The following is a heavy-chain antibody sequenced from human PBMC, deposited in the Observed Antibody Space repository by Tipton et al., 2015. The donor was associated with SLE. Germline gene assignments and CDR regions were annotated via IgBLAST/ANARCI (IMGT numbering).Heavy chain of an antibody. CDR3: ASGEGLAAALFDY. D-gene: IGHD6-13*01. Sequence: TLSLTCTVSGGSISSSSYYWGWIRKPPGKGLEWIGYIYYSGSTNNNPSLKSRVTISVDTSKNQFSLKLSSVTAADTAVYYCASGEGLAAALFDYWGQGTLVTVSS. CDR1: GGSISSSSYY. V-gene: IGHV4-61*05. J-gene: IGHJ4*02. CDR2: IYYSGST.